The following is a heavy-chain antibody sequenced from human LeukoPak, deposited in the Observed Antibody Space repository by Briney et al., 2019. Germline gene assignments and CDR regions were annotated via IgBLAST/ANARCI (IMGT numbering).Heavy chain of an antibody. Sequence: GASVKVSCKASGGTFSSYAISWXXQAPGQGLEXXGXIIPILGIANYAQKFQGRVTITADKSTSPAYMELSSLRSEDTAVYYCARITSGWISNWFDPWGQGTLVTVSS. J-gene: IGHJ5*02. CDR2: IIPILGIA. D-gene: IGHD6-19*01. CDR3: ARITSGWISNWFDP. CDR1: GGTFSSYA. V-gene: IGHV1-69*10.